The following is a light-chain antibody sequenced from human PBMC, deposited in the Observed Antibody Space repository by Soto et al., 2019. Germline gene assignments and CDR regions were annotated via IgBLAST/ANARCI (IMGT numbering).Light chain of an antibody. Sequence: QSALTQPASVSGSPGQSITISCTGTSSDVGGYNYVSWYQQHPGKAPKLMIYEVSNRPSGASNRFSGSKSGNTASLTLSGLQAEDEAHYYCFSYTRIRTLVFGTGTKLTVL. CDR2: EVS. CDR3: FSYTRIRTLV. V-gene: IGLV2-14*01. CDR1: SSDVGGYNY. J-gene: IGLJ1*01.